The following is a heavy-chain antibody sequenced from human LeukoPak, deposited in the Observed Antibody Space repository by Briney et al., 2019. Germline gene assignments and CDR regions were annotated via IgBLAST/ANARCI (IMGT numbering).Heavy chain of an antibody. Sequence: GGSLRLSCAASGFTFSSYGMHWVRQAPGKGLEWVAVISYDGSNKYYADSVKGRFTISRDNSKNTLYLQMNSLRAEDTAVYCCAKGGVRLGFIGYWGQGTLVTVSS. CDR1: GFTFSSYG. J-gene: IGHJ4*02. CDR3: AKGGVRLGFIGY. CDR2: ISYDGSNK. V-gene: IGHV3-30*18. D-gene: IGHD3-10*01.